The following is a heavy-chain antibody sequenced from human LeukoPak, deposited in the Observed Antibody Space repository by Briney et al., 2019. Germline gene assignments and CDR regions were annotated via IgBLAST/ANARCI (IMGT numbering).Heavy chain of an antibody. J-gene: IGHJ4*02. Sequence: PGGSLRLSCAASGFTFSDYYMSWIRQAPGKGLEWVSYISSSGSTIYYADSVKGRFTISRDNAKNSLHLQMNSLRAEDTAVYYCASRARYCGGDCYPIWGQGTLVTVSS. CDR2: ISSSGSTI. CDR1: GFTFSDYY. D-gene: IGHD2-21*02. CDR3: ASRARYCGGDCYPI. V-gene: IGHV3-11*04.